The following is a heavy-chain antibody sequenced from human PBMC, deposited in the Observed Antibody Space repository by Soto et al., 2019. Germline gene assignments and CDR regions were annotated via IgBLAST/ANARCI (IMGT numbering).Heavy chain of an antibody. J-gene: IGHJ4*02. CDR2: IKQDGSEK. D-gene: IGHD3-16*02. Sequence: EVQLVESGGGLVQPGGSLRLSCAASGFTFSSYWMSWVRQAPGKGLEWVANIKQDGSEKYYVDSVKGRFTISIDNAKNSLYLQMNSLRAEDTAVYYCASERGVDYIWGSYRFGYFDYWGQGTLVTVSS. CDR1: GFTFSSYW. V-gene: IGHV3-7*01. CDR3: ASERGVDYIWGSYRFGYFDY.